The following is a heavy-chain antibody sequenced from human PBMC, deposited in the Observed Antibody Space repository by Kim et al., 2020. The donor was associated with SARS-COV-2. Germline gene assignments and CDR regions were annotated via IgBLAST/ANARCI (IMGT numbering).Heavy chain of an antibody. CDR2: IYHSGST. D-gene: IGHD3-22*01. Sequence: SETLSLTCAVSGGSISSSNWWSWVRQPPGKGLEWIGEIYHSGSTNYNPSLKSRVTISVDKSKNQFSLKLSSVTAADTAVYYCARLGHPITMIVWYYFDYWGQGTLVTVSS. CDR3: ARLGHPITMIVWYYFDY. CDR1: GGSISSSNW. V-gene: IGHV4-4*02. J-gene: IGHJ4*02.